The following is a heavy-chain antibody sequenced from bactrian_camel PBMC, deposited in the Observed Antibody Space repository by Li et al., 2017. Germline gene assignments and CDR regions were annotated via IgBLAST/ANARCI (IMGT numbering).Heavy chain of an antibody. CDR2: IAIGGST. CDR3: AADRLVCLSTDTRAEWHY. Sequence: VQLVESGGGSVQAGGSLRLSCAYGGWYSGYCMGWFRQTPGKEREGVAAIAIGGSTYYADSVKGRFTISRDRAKNTLSLQMNNLKPEDTAVYYCAADRLVCLSTDTRAEWHYWGQGTQVTVS. J-gene: IGHJ4*01. CDR1: GWYSGYC. V-gene: IGHV3S53*01. D-gene: IGHD5*01.